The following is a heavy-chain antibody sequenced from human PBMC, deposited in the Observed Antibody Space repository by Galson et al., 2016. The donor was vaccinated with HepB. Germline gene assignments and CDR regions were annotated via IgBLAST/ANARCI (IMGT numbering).Heavy chain of an antibody. Sequence: SLRLSCAASGFTFSSYAMHWVRQAPGKGLEWVSGISGSGGSTYYADSVKGRFTISRDNSKKTLYLQMNSLRAEDTAVHYCVMGGDYYGSGSYGGYFDYWGQGTLATVSS. CDR1: GFTFSSYA. J-gene: IGHJ4*02. D-gene: IGHD3-10*01. CDR2: ISGSGGST. V-gene: IGHV3-23*01. CDR3: VMGGDYYGSGSYGGYFDY.